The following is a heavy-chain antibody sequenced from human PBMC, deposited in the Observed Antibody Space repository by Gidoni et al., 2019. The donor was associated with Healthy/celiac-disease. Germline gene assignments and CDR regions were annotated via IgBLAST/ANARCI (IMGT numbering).Heavy chain of an antibody. V-gene: IGHV1-69*01. CDR1: GGTFSSYA. CDR2: IIPIFGTA. J-gene: IGHJ5*02. Sequence: QVQLVQSGAEVKKPGSSVKVSCKASGGTFSSYAISLVRQAPGQGLEWMGGIIPIFGTANYAQKFQGRVTITADESTSTAYMELSSLRSEDTAVYYCARDIVVVVAATSENWFDPWGQGTLVTVSS. D-gene: IGHD2-15*01. CDR3: ARDIVVVVAATSENWFDP.